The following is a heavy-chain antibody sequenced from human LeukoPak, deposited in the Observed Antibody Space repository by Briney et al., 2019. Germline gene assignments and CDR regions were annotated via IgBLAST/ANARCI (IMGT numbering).Heavy chain of an antibody. Sequence: GGSLRLSCAASGFTFSSYAMSWVRQAPGKGLEWVASMCGTAGCTFYPDSVKGRFTISRDNSENVLYLRMNSLTAEDTAIYYCAKDRPNFHENSGHYYRRDGDSWGQGTLVTVSS. CDR3: AKDRPNFHENSGHYYRRDGDS. CDR2: MCGTAGCT. D-gene: IGHD3-22*01. CDR1: GFTFSSYA. V-gene: IGHV3-23*01. J-gene: IGHJ5*01.